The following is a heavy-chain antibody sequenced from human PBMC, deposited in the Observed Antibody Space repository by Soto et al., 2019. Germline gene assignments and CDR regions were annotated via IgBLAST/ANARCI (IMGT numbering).Heavy chain of an antibody. V-gene: IGHV3-30-3*01. CDR1: GSTFRTFA. Sequence: GGSLRLSCAASGSTFRTFAMHWVRQAPGKXLEWVAVISNDGSNKYFLDSVKGRFTVPRDNSNNTLYLQMDSLRAEDTAVYYCARDKKPFNWSPSILKSYYYGMDVWGQGTTVTVSS. D-gene: IGHD1-1*01. CDR2: ISNDGSNK. CDR3: ARDKKPFNWSPSILKSYYYGMDV. J-gene: IGHJ6*02.